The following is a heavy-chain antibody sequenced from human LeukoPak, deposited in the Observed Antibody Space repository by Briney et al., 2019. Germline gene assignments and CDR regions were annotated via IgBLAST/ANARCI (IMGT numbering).Heavy chain of an antibody. D-gene: IGHD3-22*01. CDR3: AKDPGYYPQYYFDY. Sequence: PGGSLRLSCAASGFTFSSYAMSWARQAPGKGLEWVSAISGSGGSTYYADSVKGRFTISRDNSKNTLYLQMNSLRAEDTAVYYCAKDPGYYPQYYFDYWGQGTLVTVSS. CDR2: ISGSGGST. V-gene: IGHV3-23*01. J-gene: IGHJ4*02. CDR1: GFTFSSYA.